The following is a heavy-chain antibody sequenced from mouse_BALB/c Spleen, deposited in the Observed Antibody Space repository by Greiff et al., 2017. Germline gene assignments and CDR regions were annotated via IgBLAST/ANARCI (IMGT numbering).Heavy chain of an antibody. J-gene: IGHJ4*01. V-gene: IGHV1-4*02. D-gene: IGHD2-14*01. CDR2: INPSSGYT. CDR3: ARNRYDEMDY. CDR1: GYTFTSYT. Sequence: QVQLQQSAAELARPGASVKMSCKASGYTFTSYTMHWVKQRPGQGLEWIGYINPSSGYTEYNQKFKDKTTLTADKSSSTAYMQLSSLTSEDSAVYYCARNRYDEMDYWGQGTSVTVSS.